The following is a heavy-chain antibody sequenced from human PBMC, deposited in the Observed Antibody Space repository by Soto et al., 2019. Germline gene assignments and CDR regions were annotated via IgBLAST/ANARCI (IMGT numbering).Heavy chain of an antibody. D-gene: IGHD6-13*01. Sequence: QVQLQQWGAGLLKPSETLSLTCAVYGGSFSGYYWSWIRQPPGKGLEWIGEINHSGRTTYNPSLKSRVPISVDTSQNQFSLKLSSVTAADAAVYYCARGGSRSSWYFYYYYYMDVWGKGTTVTVSS. J-gene: IGHJ6*03. CDR1: GGSFSGYY. CDR3: ARGGSRSSWYFYYYYYMDV. CDR2: INHSGRT. V-gene: IGHV4-34*01.